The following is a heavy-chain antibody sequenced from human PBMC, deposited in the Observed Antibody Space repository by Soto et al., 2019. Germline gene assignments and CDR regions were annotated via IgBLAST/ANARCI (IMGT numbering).Heavy chain of an antibody. D-gene: IGHD1-1*01. J-gene: IGHJ6*02. CDR3: ATGSFTSTGGRIGYHYNAMDV. CDR1: GGTFSSHS. V-gene: IGHV1-69*01. Sequence: QAQLVQSGAEVKKPGSSVKVSCKSSGGTFSSHSINWVRQAPVQGLEWMGGIIPIFGPANFAKKFQGRVTITADESTTTAYMELSSLTSEDTAVYYFATGSFTSTGGRIGYHYNAMDVWGQGTKVTVSS. CDR2: IIPIFGPA.